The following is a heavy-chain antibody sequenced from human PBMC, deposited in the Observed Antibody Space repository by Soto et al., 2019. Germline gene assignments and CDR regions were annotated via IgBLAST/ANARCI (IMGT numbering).Heavy chain of an antibody. V-gene: IGHV3-30*04. CDR2: ISFAGNNK. CDR3: ARDRQKALVVVAATGGFDY. Sequence: LHLVESGGGLVKPGGSLRLSCAASELTFSSYSMHWVRQDPDMGLEWVAFISFAGNNKYYADSVKGRFTISRDNSNNMGYLEMNSLRPDDTAVYYCARDRQKALVVVAATGGFDYWGQGTPVTVSS. CDR1: ELTFSSYS. D-gene: IGHD2-15*01. J-gene: IGHJ4*02.